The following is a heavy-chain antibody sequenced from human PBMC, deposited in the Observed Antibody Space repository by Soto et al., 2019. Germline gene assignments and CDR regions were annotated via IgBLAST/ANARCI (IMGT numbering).Heavy chain of an antibody. CDR1: GGTFSNYA. D-gene: IGHD1-26*01. CDR3: ARRGVANSRDAFDI. V-gene: IGHV1-69*01. J-gene: IGHJ3*02. CDR2: AIPVYGST. Sequence: QVQLVQSGAEVKKPGTSVKVSCEVSGGTFSNYAITWVRQAPGQGLEWLGGAIPVYGSTNYAQKLQGRVTITAGESATTTFMELSSLRSYDTAVYYCARRGVANSRDAFDIWGQGTLVTVS.